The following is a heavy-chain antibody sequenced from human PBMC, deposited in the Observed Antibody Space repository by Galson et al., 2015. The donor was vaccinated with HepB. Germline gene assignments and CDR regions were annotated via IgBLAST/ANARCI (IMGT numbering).Heavy chain of an antibody. CDR3: ARDKGRDGYNFSDY. D-gene: IGHD5-24*01. CDR2: IIPILGIA. CDR1: GGTFSSYT. V-gene: IGHV1-69*04. Sequence: SVKVSCKASGGTFSSYTISWVRQAPGQGLEWMGRIIPILGIANYAQKLQGRVTITADKSTSTAYMELSSLRSEDTAVYYCARDKGRDGYNFSDYWGQGTLVTVSS. J-gene: IGHJ4*02.